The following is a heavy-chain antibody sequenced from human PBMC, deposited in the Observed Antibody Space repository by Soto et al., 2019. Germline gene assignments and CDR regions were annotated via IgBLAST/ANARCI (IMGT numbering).Heavy chain of an antibody. J-gene: IGHJ4*02. V-gene: IGHV4-59*01. CDR2: VYYSGTT. D-gene: IGHD3-16*01. Sequence: SETLSLTCSVSGGSIDNYYWSWIRQAPGKGLEWIGYVYYSGTTNYNPSLKSRVSISVDTSKIHFSLKMTSVTAADTAVYYCAREVPGGGGDGYYFDFWGQGTLVTVSS. CDR1: GGSIDNYY. CDR3: AREVPGGGGDGYYFDF.